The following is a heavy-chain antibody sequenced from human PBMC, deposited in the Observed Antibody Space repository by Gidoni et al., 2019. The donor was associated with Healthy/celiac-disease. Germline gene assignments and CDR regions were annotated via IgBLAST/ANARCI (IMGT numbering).Heavy chain of an antibody. CDR1: GFTFSSYG. J-gene: IGHJ6*03. CDR3: ARAGGIAAAGTGYYYYMDV. D-gene: IGHD6-13*01. Sequence: QVQLVESGGGVVKPGRSLRLSCAASGFTFSSYGMHWVRQAPGKGLEWVAVIWYDGSNKYYADSVKGRFTISRDNSKNTLYLQMNSLRAEDTAVYYCARAGGIAAAGTGYYYYMDVWGKGTTVTVSS. CDR2: IWYDGSNK. V-gene: IGHV3-33*01.